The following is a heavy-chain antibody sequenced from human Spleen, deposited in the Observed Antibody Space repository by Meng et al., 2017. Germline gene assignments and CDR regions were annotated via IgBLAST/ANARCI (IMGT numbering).Heavy chain of an antibody. CDR2: INHSGST. V-gene: IGHV4-34*01. D-gene: IGHD4-11*01. CDR1: VGSFIDYY. J-gene: IGHJ4*02. CDR3: ARGPTTMAHDFDY. Sequence: QLPTWGAGLLKPSHPRPLPCVFSVGSFIDYYWCWLRQPPGKGREWIGEINHSGSTNYNPSLESRATISVDTSQNNLSLKLSSVTAADSAVYYCARGPTTMAHDFDYWGQGTLVTVSS.